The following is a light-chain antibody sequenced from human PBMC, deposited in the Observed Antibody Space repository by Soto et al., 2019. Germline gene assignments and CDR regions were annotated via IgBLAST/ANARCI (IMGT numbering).Light chain of an antibody. Sequence: DIQVTQSPVSLSASVGDRVTITCRTSQGISTYLNWYQQKAGEAPRLLISAASDLESGVPSRFSGSGSGADFTLTINSLRPEDFVAYYCQQAYITPYTFGQGTKLEI. CDR2: AAS. J-gene: IGKJ2*01. CDR1: QGISTY. CDR3: QQAYITPYT. V-gene: IGKV1-39*01.